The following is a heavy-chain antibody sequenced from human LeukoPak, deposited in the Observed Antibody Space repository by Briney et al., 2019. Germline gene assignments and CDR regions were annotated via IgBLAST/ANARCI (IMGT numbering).Heavy chain of an antibody. J-gene: IGHJ3*02. CDR2: IYHSGST. Sequence: SQTLSLTCIVSGDSISSGGYYWSWIRQHPGQGLEWIGYIYHSGSTYYNPSLKSRVTMSVDTSKNQFSLKLSSVTAADTAVYYCARDQTVIDPYDAFDIWGQGTMVTVSS. CDR3: ARDQTVIDPYDAFDI. D-gene: IGHD3-22*01. V-gene: IGHV4-31*03. CDR1: GDSISSGGYY.